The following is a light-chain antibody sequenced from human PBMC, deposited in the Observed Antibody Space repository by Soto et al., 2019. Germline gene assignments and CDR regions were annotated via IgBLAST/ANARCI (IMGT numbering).Light chain of an antibody. CDR2: DVS. CDR3: QQHGSSPWT. J-gene: IGKJ1*01. V-gene: IGKV1-5*01. CDR1: QTTGDW. Sequence: DIQITQFPFPLSGSVVASVTSNCRASQTTGDWLAWYQQKPGKAPQLLIYDVSSLESGIPSRFSGRGSGTEFTLTIDGLQPDDFATYYCQQHGSSPWTFGQGTKVDIK.